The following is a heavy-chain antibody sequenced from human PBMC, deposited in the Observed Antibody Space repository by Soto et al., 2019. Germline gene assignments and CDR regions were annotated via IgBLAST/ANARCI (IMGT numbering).Heavy chain of an antibody. J-gene: IGHJ3*01. CDR1: GFTISGKKY. CDR2: LYDLDGS. CDR3: ATWHEREHAYDV. V-gene: IGHV3-53*01. Sequence: DVQLVESGGGLIQTGESLRLSCAALGFTISGKKYVAWVRQAPVKGLEWVSALYDLDGSFYSASVQGRFTTSSDSSKTLVYLQMNDLRPDDTAVYYCATWHEREHAYDVLGQGTTVTVSS. D-gene: IGHD1-1*01.